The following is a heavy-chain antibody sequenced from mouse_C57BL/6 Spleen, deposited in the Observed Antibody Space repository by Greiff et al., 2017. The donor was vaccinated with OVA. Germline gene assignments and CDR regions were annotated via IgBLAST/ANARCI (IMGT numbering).Heavy chain of an antibody. CDR1: GYSITSGYY. CDR3: ARDRLRYAMDY. V-gene: IGHV3-6*01. Sequence: EVKLQESGPGLVKPSQSLSLTCSVTGYSITSGYYWNWIRQFPGNKLEWMGYISYDGSNNYNPSLKNRISITRDTSKNQFFLKLNSVTTEDTATYYCARDRLRYAMDYWGQGTSVTVSS. J-gene: IGHJ4*01. D-gene: IGHD2-4*01. CDR2: ISYDGSN.